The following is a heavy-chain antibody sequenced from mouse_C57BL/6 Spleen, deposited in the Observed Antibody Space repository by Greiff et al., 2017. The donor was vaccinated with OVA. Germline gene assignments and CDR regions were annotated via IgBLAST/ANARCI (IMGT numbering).Heavy chain of an antibody. V-gene: IGHV1-69*01. CDR1: GYTFTSYW. CDR2: IDPSDSYT. CDR3: ARLGRWYFDV. J-gene: IGHJ1*03. Sequence: VKLQQPGAELVMPGASVKLSCKASGYTFTSYWMHWVKQRPGQGLEWIGEIDPSDSYTNYNQKFKGKATLTVDKSSSTAYMQLSSLTSEDSAVYYCARLGRWYFDVWGTGTTVTVSS. D-gene: IGHD4-1*01.